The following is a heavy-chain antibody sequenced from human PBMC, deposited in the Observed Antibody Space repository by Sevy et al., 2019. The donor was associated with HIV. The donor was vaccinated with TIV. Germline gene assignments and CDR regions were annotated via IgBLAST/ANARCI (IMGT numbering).Heavy chain of an antibody. J-gene: IGHJ6*02. CDR2: IYSGGRT. CDR1: GFTVSSNY. Sequence: GGSLRLSCAASGFTVSSNYMSWVRQAPGKGLEWVSVIYSGGRTYYADSVKGRFTISRDNSKNTLYLKMNSLRAEDTAVYYCARDEVVVSDTSYGMDVWGQGTTVTVSS. CDR3: ARDEVVVSDTSYGMDV. V-gene: IGHV3-53*01. D-gene: IGHD3-22*01.